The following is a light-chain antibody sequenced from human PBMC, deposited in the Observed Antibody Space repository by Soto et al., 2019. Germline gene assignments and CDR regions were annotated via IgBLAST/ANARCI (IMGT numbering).Light chain of an antibody. J-gene: IGKJ1*01. CDR3: QQYNDWPPT. CDR1: QSVSSN. CDR2: GAS. Sequence: EIVMTQSPATLSVSPGERATLSCRASQSVSSNLAWYQQKPGQAPRLLIYGASTRATGIPARFSGSGSGTEFTLTISSLQSEDLAFYYCQQYNDWPPTFGHGTKVEVK. V-gene: IGKV3-15*01.